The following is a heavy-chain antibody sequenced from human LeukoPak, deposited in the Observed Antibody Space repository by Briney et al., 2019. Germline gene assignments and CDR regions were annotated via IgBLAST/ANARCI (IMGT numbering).Heavy chain of an antibody. D-gene: IGHD5-18*01. V-gene: IGHV1-8*01. CDR3: ATRGYSYGYNWFDP. CDR1: GYTFTSYD. J-gene: IGHJ5*02. CDR2: MNPNSGNT. Sequence: ASVKVSCKASGYTFTSYDINWVRQATGQGLEWMGWMNPNSGNTGYAQKFQGRVTMTRNTSISTAYMELGSLRSEDTAVYYCATRGYSYGYNWFDPWGQGTLVTVSS.